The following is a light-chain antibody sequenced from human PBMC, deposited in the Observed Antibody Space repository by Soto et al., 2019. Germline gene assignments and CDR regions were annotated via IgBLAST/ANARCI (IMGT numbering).Light chain of an antibody. CDR2: IND. CDR3: AAWDDSLNAL. J-gene: IGLJ1*01. Sequence: QSVLTQPPSASGTPGQRVTISCSGSSSNIGDNPVNWYQQVPGAAPKLLIYINDQRPSGVPDRFSGSKSDTSASLAISGLQPEDEADYYCAAWDDSLNALFGTGTKVTVL. CDR1: SSNIGDNP. V-gene: IGLV1-44*01.